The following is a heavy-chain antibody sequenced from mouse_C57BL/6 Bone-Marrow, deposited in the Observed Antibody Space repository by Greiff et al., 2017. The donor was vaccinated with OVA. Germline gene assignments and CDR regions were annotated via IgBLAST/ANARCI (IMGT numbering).Heavy chain of an antibody. V-gene: IGHV2-2*01. CDR1: GFSLTSYG. CDR3: DRGRNYYGRNGTLYFDV. D-gene: IGHD1-1*01. CDR2: IWSGGST. J-gene: IGHJ1*03. Sequence: VKLMESGPGLVQPSQSLSITCTVSGFSLTSYGVHWVRQSPGKGLEWLGVIWSGGSTDYNAAFISRLSISTDNSKRHVFFKMNSLQADDTSIYYCDRGRNYYGRNGTLYFDVWGTGTTVTVSS.